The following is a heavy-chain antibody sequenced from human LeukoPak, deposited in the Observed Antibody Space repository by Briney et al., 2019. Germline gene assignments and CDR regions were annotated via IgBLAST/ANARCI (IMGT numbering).Heavy chain of an antibody. V-gene: IGHV3-15*01. Sequence: PGGSLRLSCAASGFTFSNAWMSWVRQAPGKGLEWVGRIKSKTDGGTTDYAAPVKDRFTISRDDSKNTLYLQMNSLKTEDTAVYYCSIDFGSGYYGLDCWGQGTLVTVSS. CDR2: IKSKTDGGTT. CDR1: GFTFSNAW. D-gene: IGHD3-22*01. CDR3: SIDFGSGYYGLDC. J-gene: IGHJ4*02.